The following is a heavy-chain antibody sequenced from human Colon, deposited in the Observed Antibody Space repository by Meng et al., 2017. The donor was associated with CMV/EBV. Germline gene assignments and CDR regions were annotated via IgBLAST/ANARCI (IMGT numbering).Heavy chain of an antibody. CDR3: ARGRTYYDDSRPGADDGMDV. J-gene: IGHJ6*02. CDR2: MNPNSGNT. CDR1: GYTFTSYD. V-gene: IGHV1-8*03. Sequence: ASEKVSCKASGYTFTSYDINWVRQATGQGLEWMGWMNPNSGNTGYAQKVQGRVTITRNTSISTADMELSSLRSEDTAVYYCARGRTYYDDSRPGADDGMDVWGQGTTVTVSS. D-gene: IGHD3-22*01.